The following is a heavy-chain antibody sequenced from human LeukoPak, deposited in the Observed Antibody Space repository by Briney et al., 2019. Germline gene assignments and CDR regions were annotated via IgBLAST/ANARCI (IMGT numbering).Heavy chain of an antibody. D-gene: IGHD2-15*01. CDR2: INPNSGGT. CDR3: ARSGVVVVAAVDGFDY. Sequence: VASVKVSCKASGYTFTGYYMHWVRQAPGQGLEWMGWINPNSGGTNYAQKFQGRVTVTRDTSISTAYMELSRLRSDDTAVYYCARSGVVVVAAVDGFDYWGQGTLVTVSS. J-gene: IGHJ4*02. CDR1: GYTFTGYY. V-gene: IGHV1-2*02.